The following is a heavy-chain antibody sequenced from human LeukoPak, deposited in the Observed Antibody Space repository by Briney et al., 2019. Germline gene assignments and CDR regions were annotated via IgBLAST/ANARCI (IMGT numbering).Heavy chain of an antibody. CDR1: GGSISSYY. D-gene: IGHD3-3*01. CDR2: IYYSGST. Sequence: SETLSLTCTVSGGSISSYYWSWIRQPPGKGLGWIGYIYYSGSTNYNPSLKSRVTISVDTSKNQFSLKLSSVTAADTAVYYCARMENTIFGVVINYWGQGTLVTVSS. V-gene: IGHV4-59*01. CDR3: ARMENTIFGVVINY. J-gene: IGHJ4*02.